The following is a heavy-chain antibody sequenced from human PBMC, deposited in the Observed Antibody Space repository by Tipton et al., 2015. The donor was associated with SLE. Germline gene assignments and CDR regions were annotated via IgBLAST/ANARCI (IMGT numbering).Heavy chain of an antibody. CDR2: INHSGST. V-gene: IGHV4-34*01. J-gene: IGHJ4*02. CDR1: GGSFSGYY. D-gene: IGHD3-3*01. CDR3: ARDVPDFWSSYCDY. Sequence: TLSLTCAVYGGSFSGYYWSWIRQPPGKGLEWIGEINHSGSTNYNPSLKSRVTISVDTSKNQFSLKLSSVTAADTAVYYCARDVPDFWSSYCDYWGQGTLVTVSS.